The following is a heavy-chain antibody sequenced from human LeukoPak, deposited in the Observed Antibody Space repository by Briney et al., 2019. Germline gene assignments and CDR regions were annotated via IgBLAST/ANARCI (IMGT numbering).Heavy chain of an antibody. V-gene: IGHV4-59*01. D-gene: IGHD3-22*01. J-gene: IGHJ4*02. CDR1: GGSISNYY. CDR3: ARDSSVYYFDY. CDR2: IYYSGST. Sequence: SETLSLTCTVSGGSISNYYWSWIRQPPGKGLEWIGYIYYSGSTNYNPSLKSRVTISVDTSKNQFSLKLSSVTAADTAVYYCARDSSVYYFDYWGQGTLVTVSS.